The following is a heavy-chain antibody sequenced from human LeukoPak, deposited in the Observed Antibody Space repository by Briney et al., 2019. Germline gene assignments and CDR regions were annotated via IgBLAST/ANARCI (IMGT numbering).Heavy chain of an antibody. D-gene: IGHD3/OR15-3a*01. CDR3: ARDIGLLGLPYYFDY. J-gene: IGHJ4*02. V-gene: IGHV4-59*01. CDR2: IYYSGST. CDR1: GGSISSYY. Sequence: SETLSLTCTVSGGSISSYYWSWIRQPPGKGLEWIGYIYYSGSTNYNPSLKSRVTISVDTSKNQFSLKLSSVTAADTAVYYCARDIGLLGLPYYFDYWGQGTLVTVSS.